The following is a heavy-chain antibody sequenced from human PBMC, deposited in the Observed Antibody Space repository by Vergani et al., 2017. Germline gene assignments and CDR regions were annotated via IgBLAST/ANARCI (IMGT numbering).Heavy chain of an antibody. Sequence: QVQLVQSGAEVKKPGSSVKVSCKASGGTFSSYTISWVRQAPGQGLEWMGRIIPILGIATYAEKFQGRVTITADKSTSTAYMELSSLIYEDTAVYYCAREQDTYYDILAGYQGAYYFDYWGQGTLVTVSS. CDR2: IIPILGIA. D-gene: IGHD3-9*01. CDR1: GGTFSSYT. J-gene: IGHJ4*02. V-gene: IGHV1-69*08. CDR3: AREQDTYYDILAGYQGAYYFDY.